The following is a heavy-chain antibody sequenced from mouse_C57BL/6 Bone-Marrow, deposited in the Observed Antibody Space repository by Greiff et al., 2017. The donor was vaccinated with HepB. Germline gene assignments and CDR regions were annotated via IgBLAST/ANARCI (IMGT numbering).Heavy chain of an antibody. D-gene: IGHD1-1*01. J-gene: IGHJ2*01. CDR2: IGPGSGST. V-gene: IGHV1-77*01. CDR3: ARSIYYYGSSLGYFDY. CDR1: GYTFTDYY. Sequence: VQLQQSGAELVKPGASVKISCKASGYTFTDYYINWVKQRPGQGLEWIGKIGPGSGSTYYNEKFKGKATLTADKSSSTAYMQLSSLTSEDSAVYFCARSIYYYGSSLGYFDYWGQGTTLTVSS.